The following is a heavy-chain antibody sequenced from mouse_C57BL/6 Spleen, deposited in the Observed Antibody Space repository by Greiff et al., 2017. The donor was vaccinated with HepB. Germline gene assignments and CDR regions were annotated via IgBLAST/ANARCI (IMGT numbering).Heavy chain of an antibody. Sequence: EVQLQESGPGLVKPSQSLSLTCSVTGYSITSGYYWNWIRQFPGNKLEWMGYISYDGSNNYNPSLKNRISITRDTSKNQFFLKLNSVTTEDTATYYCARVYSGYFDVWGTGTTVTVSS. V-gene: IGHV3-6*01. CDR2: ISYDGSN. J-gene: IGHJ1*03. CDR3: ARVYSGYFDV. CDR1: GYSITSGYY.